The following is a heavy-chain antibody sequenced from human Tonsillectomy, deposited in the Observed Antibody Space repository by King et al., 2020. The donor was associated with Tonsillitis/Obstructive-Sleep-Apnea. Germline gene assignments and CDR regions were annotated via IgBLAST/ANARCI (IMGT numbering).Heavy chain of an antibody. CDR1: GFSFSNYA. Sequence: VQLVESGGVLVQPGGVLRLSCAASGFSFSNYARSGGRQGPGNGLVWVSGTSGDGGSTYSADSVKDRFTISRDNSKNTLYLQMNSLRADDTAVYFCAKESDYDFWSGYYDFWGQGTLATVSS. CDR2: TSGDGGST. CDR3: AKESDYDFWSGYYDF. V-gene: IGHV3-23*04. J-gene: IGHJ4*02. D-gene: IGHD3-3*01.